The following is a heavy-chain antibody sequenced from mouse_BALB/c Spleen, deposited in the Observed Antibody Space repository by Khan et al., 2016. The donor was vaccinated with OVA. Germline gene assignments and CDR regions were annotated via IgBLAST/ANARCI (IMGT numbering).Heavy chain of an antibody. CDR2: ISTYYGDA. CDR3: GRGSGSSRFAY. V-gene: IGHV1S137*01. Sequence: QVQLQQSGAELVRPGVSVKISCKGSGYTFTDFAMHWVKQSHAKSLEWIGVISTYYGDATNNQKFKGKATMTVDKSSSTAYMELARLTSEDSAIYYCGRGSGSSRFAYWGQGTLVTVSA. CDR1: GYTFTDFA. D-gene: IGHD1-3*01. J-gene: IGHJ3*01.